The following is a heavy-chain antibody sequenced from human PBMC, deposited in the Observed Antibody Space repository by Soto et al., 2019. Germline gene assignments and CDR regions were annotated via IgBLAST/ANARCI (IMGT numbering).Heavy chain of an antibody. CDR1: DFDFSSYG. Sequence: LRLSCAASDFDFSSYGIHWVRQAPGTGLEWVAASSYDGRETFYADSAKGRFTVSKEMSKNTAFLQMNALRHEDTAVYFCARDSGWPILNFDNWCQGTPVTVSS. D-gene: IGHD3-10*01. V-gene: IGHV3-30*03. CDR3: ARDSGWPILNFDN. J-gene: IGHJ4*02. CDR2: SSYDGRET.